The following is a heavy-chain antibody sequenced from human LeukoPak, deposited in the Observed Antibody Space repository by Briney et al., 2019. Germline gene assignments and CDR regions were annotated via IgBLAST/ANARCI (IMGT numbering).Heavy chain of an antibody. CDR1: GGTFSSSS. CDR3: ARGMKNLKYGDYVFYLYYYYYGMDV. J-gene: IGHJ6*02. CDR2: IIPIFGTA. Sequence: SVKVSCKASGGTFSSSSISWVRQAPGQGLEWMGGIIPIFGTANYAQKFQGRVTITADESTSTAYMELSSLRSEDTAVYYCARGMKNLKYGDYVFYLYYYYYGMDVWGQGTTVTVSS. D-gene: IGHD4-17*01. V-gene: IGHV1-69*13.